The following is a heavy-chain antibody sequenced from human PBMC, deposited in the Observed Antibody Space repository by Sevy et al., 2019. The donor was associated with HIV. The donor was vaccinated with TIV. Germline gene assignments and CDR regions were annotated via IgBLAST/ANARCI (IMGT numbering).Heavy chain of an antibody. CDR2: IKQDGSEK. V-gene: IGHV3-7*01. CDR1: GFTFSSYW. D-gene: IGHD3-16*01. Sequence: GGSLRLSCAASGFTFSSYWMSWVRQAPGKGLEWVANIKQDGSEKYYVDSVKGRFTISRDNAKNSLYLQMNSLRAEDTAVYYCARDWDARTYYDYGRGSCQKNFDYWGQGTLVTVS. CDR3: ARDWDARTYYDYGRGSCQKNFDY. J-gene: IGHJ4*02.